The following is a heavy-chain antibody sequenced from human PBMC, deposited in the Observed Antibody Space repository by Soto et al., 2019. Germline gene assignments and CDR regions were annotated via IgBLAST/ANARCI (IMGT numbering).Heavy chain of an antibody. J-gene: IGHJ4*02. CDR2: ISGRGVDT. CDR1: GFSFSSLS. V-gene: IGHV3-23*01. D-gene: IGHD2-21*02. CDR3: AKDQTDVTLFDD. Sequence: XGALRLTCAASGFSFSSLSMSWVRQAPGKGLEWVSSISGRGVDTLYADSVKGRFTISRDNSRNTLYLQVNSLRAEDTAVYYCAKDQTDVTLFDDWGQGTLVTVSS.